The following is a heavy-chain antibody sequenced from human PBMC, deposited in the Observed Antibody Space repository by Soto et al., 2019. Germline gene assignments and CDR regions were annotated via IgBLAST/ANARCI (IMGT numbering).Heavy chain of an antibody. CDR2: ISAYNGDT. CDR3: ARSGAYCTSITCLFDSF. CDR1: GGTFSGYT. Sequence: ASVKVSCKASGGTFSGYTISWVRQAPGQGLEWMGWISAYNGDTNYAQKFQDRVTLTTDTSTTTAYMELRNLGSDDTAVYYCARSGAYCTSITCLFDSFWGLGTLVTVSS. V-gene: IGHV1-18*01. J-gene: IGHJ4*02. D-gene: IGHD2-8*01.